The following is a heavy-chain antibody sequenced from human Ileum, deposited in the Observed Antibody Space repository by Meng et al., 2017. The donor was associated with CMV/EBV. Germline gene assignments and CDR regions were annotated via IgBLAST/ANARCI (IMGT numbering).Heavy chain of an antibody. V-gene: IGHV1-18*01. D-gene: IGHD6-13*01. J-gene: IGHJ6*02. Sequence: ASVKVSCKASGYSFNRYGLHWVRQAPGQGLEWMGWITTNNDQTNYAQKFQGRLTMTTDTSTTTVYMELRSLRFDDTAVYYCAREQSSWYRERGMDLWGQGTTVTVSS. CDR1: GYSFNRYG. CDR3: AREQSSWYRERGMDL. CDR2: ITTNNDQT.